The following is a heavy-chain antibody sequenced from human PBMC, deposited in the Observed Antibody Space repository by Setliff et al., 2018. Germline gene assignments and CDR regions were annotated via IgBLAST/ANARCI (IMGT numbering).Heavy chain of an antibody. CDR3: ARVFGDNDLPDI. CDR1: GGSISSGSHY. CDR2: IYASGST. J-gene: IGHJ3*02. Sequence: KTSETLSLTCTVSGGSISSGSHYWSWIRQPAGKGLEWIGRIYASGSTYYNPTLNSRVTMSVDTSKNQFSLRMTSVTAADTAMYYCARVFGDNDLPDIWGRGTMVTVSS. D-gene: IGHD2-21*02. V-gene: IGHV4-61*02.